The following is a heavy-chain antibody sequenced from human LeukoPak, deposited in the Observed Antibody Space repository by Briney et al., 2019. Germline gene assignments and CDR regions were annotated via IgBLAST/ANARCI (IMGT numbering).Heavy chain of an antibody. D-gene: IGHD5-18*01. CDR1: GITVTSNH. Sequence: PGESLRLSCAASGITVTSNHMSWVRQAPGKELEWVSVIYSGGSTYYADSVKGRFTISRDNSKNTLYLQMDSLRTEDTAVYFCAKLYNYGYINWGQGTLVTVSS. V-gene: IGHV3-66*01. CDR3: AKLYNYGYIN. CDR2: IYSGGST. J-gene: IGHJ4*02.